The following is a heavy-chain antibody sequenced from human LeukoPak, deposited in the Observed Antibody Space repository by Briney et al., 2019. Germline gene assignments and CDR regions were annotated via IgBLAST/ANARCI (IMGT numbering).Heavy chain of an antibody. CDR1: GFTFDDYA. CDR3: ARARRSVYYDSSGYLRYYYYYGMDV. CDR2: ISYDGSNK. J-gene: IGHJ6*02. D-gene: IGHD3-22*01. Sequence: GGSLRLSCAASGFTFDDYAMHWVRQAPGKGLEWVAVISYDGSNKYYADSVKGRFTISRDNSKNTLYLQMNSLRAEDTAVYYCARARRSVYYDSSGYLRYYYYYGMDVWGQGTTVTVSS. V-gene: IGHV3-30*04.